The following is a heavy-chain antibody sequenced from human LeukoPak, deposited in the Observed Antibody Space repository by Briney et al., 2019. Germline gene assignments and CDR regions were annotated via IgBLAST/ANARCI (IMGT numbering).Heavy chain of an antibody. V-gene: IGHV1-18*01. CDR1: GYTFTSYG. CDR3: ARDLAYYDSSGYSLTPDFDY. CDR2: ISAYNGNT. D-gene: IGHD3-22*01. J-gene: IGHJ4*02. Sequence: ASVKVSCKASGYTFTSYGISWVRQAPGQGLEWMGWISAYNGNTNYAQKLQGRVTMTTDTSTSTAYMELRSLGSDDTAVYYCARDLAYYDSSGYSLTPDFDYWGQGTLVTVSS.